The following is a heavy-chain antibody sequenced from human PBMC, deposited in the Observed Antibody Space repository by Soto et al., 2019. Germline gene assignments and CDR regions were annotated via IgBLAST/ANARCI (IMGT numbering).Heavy chain of an antibody. D-gene: IGHD5-18*01. CDR1: GVTFSSFA. CDR3: AKCVTHCYLQN. Sequence: EVQLWESGGGLVQPGGSLRLSCEASGVTFSSFAMTWVRQAPGKGLEWVSAISPGTGNTYYADSVKGRFTISRDNSKNTLYLHMNTVRAEDTAVYYCAKCVTHCYLQNWGQGTLVTVSS. J-gene: IGHJ4*02. V-gene: IGHV3-23*01. CDR2: ISPGTGNT.